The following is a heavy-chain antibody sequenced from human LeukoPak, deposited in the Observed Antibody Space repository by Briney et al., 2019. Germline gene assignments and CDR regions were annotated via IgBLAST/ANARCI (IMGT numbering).Heavy chain of an antibody. V-gene: IGHV3-30*03. CDR3: ARGAGEYLAYYMDV. J-gene: IGHJ6*03. Sequence: GRSLRLSCAASGFTFSSYAMHWVRQAPGKGLEWVAVISYDGSNKYYADSVKGRFTISRDNSKNTLYLQMNSLRAEDTAVYYCARGAGEYLAYYMDVWGKGTTVTVSS. CDR2: ISYDGSNK. CDR1: GFTFSSYA. D-gene: IGHD3-10*01.